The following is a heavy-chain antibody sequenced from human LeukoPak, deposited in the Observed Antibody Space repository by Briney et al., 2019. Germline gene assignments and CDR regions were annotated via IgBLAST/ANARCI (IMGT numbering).Heavy chain of an antibody. CDR3: ARHGAREPAATSDGYYFDY. V-gene: IGHV4-59*08. Sequence: SETLSLTCTVSGGSISSYYWSWIRQPPGKGLEWIGYIYYSGSTNYNPSLKSQVTISIDTSKNQFSLKLSSVTAADTAVYYCARHGAREPAATSDGYYFDYWGQGTLVTVSS. J-gene: IGHJ4*02. CDR2: IYYSGST. CDR1: GGSISSYY. D-gene: IGHD2-2*01.